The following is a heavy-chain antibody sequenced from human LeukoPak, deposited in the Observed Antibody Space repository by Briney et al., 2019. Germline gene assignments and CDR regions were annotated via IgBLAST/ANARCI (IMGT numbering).Heavy chain of an antibody. CDR3: AREPWFDP. V-gene: IGHV3-23*01. Sequence: GGSLRLSCAASGFTLTNYAMSWVRQAPGKGLEWVSLISGGGHSTYYADSVKGRFTISRDNSKNTLYLQMNSLRAEDTAVYYCAREPWFDPWGQGTLVTVSS. J-gene: IGHJ5*02. CDR2: ISGGGHST. CDR1: GFTLTNYA.